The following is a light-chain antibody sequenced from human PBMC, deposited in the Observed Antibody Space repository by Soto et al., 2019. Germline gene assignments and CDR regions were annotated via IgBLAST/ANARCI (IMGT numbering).Light chain of an antibody. CDR3: LQYNSYPFT. Sequence: DIQMTQSPSAMSASLGDRVTITCRASQGISNSLAWFQQKPGKVPKRLIYGASTLQSGAPSRFSGSASGAAFTLTISSLQPEDVATYYCLQYNSYPFTFGGGTKVEIK. J-gene: IGKJ4*01. CDR1: QGISNS. CDR2: GAS. V-gene: IGKV1-17*03.